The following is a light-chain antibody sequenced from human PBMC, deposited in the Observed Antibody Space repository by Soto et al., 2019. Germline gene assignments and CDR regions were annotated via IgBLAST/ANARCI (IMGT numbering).Light chain of an antibody. V-gene: IGKV1-5*03. CDR3: QQSYSTPIT. Sequence: DIQMTQSPSTLSAFVGDRVTITCRANQSISNWLAWYQQKPGKAPKLLIYKASSLESGVPSRFSGSGSGTDFTLTINSLQPEDFATYSCQQSYSTPITFGQGTRLEIK. CDR2: KAS. J-gene: IGKJ5*01. CDR1: QSISNW.